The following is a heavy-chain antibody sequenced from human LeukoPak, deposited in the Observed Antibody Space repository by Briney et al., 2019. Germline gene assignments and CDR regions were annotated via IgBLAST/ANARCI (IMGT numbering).Heavy chain of an antibody. V-gene: IGHV1-69*13. CDR2: IIPIFGTA. J-gene: IGHJ6*03. D-gene: IGHD6-13*01. Sequence: SVKVSCKASGGTFSSYAISWVRQAPGQGLEWMGGIIPIFGTANYAQKFQGRVTITADESTSTAYMELSSLRSEDTAVYYCVKGDIAAAGYYYYYYMDVWGKGTTVTVSS. CDR3: VKGDIAAAGYYYYYYMDV. CDR1: GGTFSSYA.